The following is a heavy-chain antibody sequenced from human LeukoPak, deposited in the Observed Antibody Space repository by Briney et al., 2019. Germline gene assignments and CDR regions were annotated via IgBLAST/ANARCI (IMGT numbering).Heavy chain of an antibody. D-gene: IGHD3-10*01. CDR1: GFTFSDYY. CDR3: ARHSNYVMVRGVISPFDY. V-gene: IGHV3-11*04. Sequence: PGGSLRLSCAASGFTFSDYYMSWIRQAPGKGLEWVSYISSGGSTIYYADSVKGRFTISRDNAKNSLYLQMNSLRAEDTAVYYCARHSNYVMVRGVISPFDYWGQGTLVTVSS. CDR2: ISSGGSTI. J-gene: IGHJ4*02.